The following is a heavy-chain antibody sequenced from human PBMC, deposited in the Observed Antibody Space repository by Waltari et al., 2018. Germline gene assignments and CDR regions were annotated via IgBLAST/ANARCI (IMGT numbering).Heavy chain of an antibody. CDR3: ARNLRGRDGYNSYAFDL. Sequence: QVQLVQSGAEVKKSGSSVKVSCMASGGTFSSYSISGVRQAPGQGLAWMGGIIPIFGTANYAQKFQGRVTISAYESANTVYMQLSSLRFEDTAVYYCARNLRGRDGYNSYAFDLWGHGTLVSVSS. CDR1: GGTFSSYS. D-gene: IGHD5-12*01. J-gene: IGHJ3*01. CDR2: IIPIFGTA. V-gene: IGHV1-69*19.